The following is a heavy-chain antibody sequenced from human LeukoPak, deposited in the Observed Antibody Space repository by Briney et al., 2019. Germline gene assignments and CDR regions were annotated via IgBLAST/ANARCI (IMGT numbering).Heavy chain of an antibody. CDR1: GGSISSYY. V-gene: IGHV4-59*12. CDR2: IYYSGST. Sequence: SETLSLTCTVSGGSISSYYWSWIRQPPGKGLEWIGYIYYSGSTNYNPSLKSRVTISVDTSKSQFSLRLNSVTAADTAVYYCARGRTGRDFDYWGQGTLVAVSS. D-gene: IGHD1-1*01. CDR3: ARGRTGRDFDY. J-gene: IGHJ4*02.